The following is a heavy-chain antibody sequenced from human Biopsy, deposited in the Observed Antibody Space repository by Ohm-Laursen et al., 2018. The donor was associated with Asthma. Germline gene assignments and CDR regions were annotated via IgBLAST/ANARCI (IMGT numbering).Heavy chain of an antibody. J-gene: IGHJ4*01. CDR2: ISYDGSNK. V-gene: IGHV3-30*18. CDR1: GFTFSSYG. D-gene: IGHD4-11*01. CDR3: AKRRGYSDFNDFDY. Sequence: SLRLSCTASGFTFSSYGMHWVRQAPGKGLKWVAVISYDGSNKYYADSVKGRFTISRDNSQNTLYLQMISLRTDDTAVYYCAKRRGYSDFNDFDYWGHGTLVTVSS.